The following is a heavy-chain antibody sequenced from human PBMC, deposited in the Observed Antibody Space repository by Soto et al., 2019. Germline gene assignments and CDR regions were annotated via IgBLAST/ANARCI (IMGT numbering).Heavy chain of an antibody. V-gene: IGHV3-30-3*01. Sequence: VXLFGAGSVFTFSSYAMHWVRQAPCKGLEWVAVISYDGSNKYYADSVKGRFTISRDNSKNTLYLQMNSLRAEDTAVYYCASTYSSSWTLYYYYGMDVWGQGTTVTVSS. J-gene: IGHJ6*02. CDR1: VFTFSSYA. D-gene: IGHD6-13*01. CDR3: ASTYSSSWTLYYYYGMDV. CDR2: ISYDGSNK.